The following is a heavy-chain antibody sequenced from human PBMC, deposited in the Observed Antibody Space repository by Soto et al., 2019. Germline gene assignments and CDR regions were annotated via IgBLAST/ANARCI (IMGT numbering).Heavy chain of an antibody. CDR1: GFTFSSYA. Sequence: GGSLRLSCAASGFTFSSYAMSWVRQAPGKGLEWVSAISGSGGSTYYADSVKGRFTTSRDYSKNTVYLQMNSLRAEDTAVYYCAKDTKEGGHSSGSRPFDYWGQGTLVTVSS. D-gene: IGHD6-19*01. J-gene: IGHJ4*02. V-gene: IGHV3-23*01. CDR3: AKDTKEGGHSSGSRPFDY. CDR2: ISGSGGST.